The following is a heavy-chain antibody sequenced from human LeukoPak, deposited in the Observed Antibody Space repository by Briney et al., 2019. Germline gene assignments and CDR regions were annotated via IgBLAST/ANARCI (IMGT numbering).Heavy chain of an antibody. CDR2: IKSKTEGWTT. V-gene: IGHV3-15*01. CDR1: GFTFSNAW. D-gene: IGHD3-3*01. CDR3: TTVGSFWSGYPVWY. Sequence: GGTLRLSCAASGFTFSNAWMSWVRQAPGKGLEWVGRIKSKTEGWTTDYAAPVKGRFTISRDDSKNTLYLQMNSVKTEDTAVYYCTTVGSFWSGYPVWYWGQGTLVTVSS. J-gene: IGHJ4*02.